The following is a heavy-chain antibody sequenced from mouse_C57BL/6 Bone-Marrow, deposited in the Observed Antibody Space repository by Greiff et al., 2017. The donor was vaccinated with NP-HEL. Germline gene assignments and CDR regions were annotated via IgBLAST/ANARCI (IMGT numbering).Heavy chain of an antibody. CDR1: GFTFSDYY. V-gene: IGHV5-16*01. D-gene: IGHD2-1*01. CDR3: AREGFYYGNYFDY. Sequence: EVQLVESEGGLVQPGSSMKLSCTASGFTFSDYYMAWVRQVPEKGLEWVANINYDGSSTYYLDSLKSRFIISRDNAKNILYLQMSSLKSEDTATYYCAREGFYYGNYFDYWGQGTTLTVSS. J-gene: IGHJ2*01. CDR2: INYDGSST.